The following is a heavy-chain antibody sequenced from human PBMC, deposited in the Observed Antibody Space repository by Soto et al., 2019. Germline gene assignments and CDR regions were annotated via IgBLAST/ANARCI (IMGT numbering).Heavy chain of an antibody. V-gene: IGHV4-30-4*01. Sequence: PSETLSLTCTVSGGSISSGDYYWSWIRQPPGKGLEWIGYIYYSGSTYYNPSLKSRVTISVDTSKNQFSLKLSSVTAADTAVYYCARENTLMVAATPWGQGTLVTVSS. J-gene: IGHJ5*02. CDR1: GGSISSGDYY. CDR3: ARENTLMVAATP. D-gene: IGHD2-15*01. CDR2: IYYSGST.